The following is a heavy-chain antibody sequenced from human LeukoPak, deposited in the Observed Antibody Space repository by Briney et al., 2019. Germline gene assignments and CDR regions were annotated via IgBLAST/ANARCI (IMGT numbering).Heavy chain of an antibody. J-gene: IGHJ4*02. CDR3: ARGMRGSSAFDY. D-gene: IGHD3-16*01. Sequence: GGSLRLSCAASGLTFTRYWMHWVRQAPGKGLVWVSRINSAGNTTDYTESVKGRFSISRDNSKNTLSLQMNNLRVEDTAVYYCARGMRGSSAFDYWGQGTLVTVSS. CDR2: INSAGNTT. CDR1: GLTFTRYW. V-gene: IGHV3-74*01.